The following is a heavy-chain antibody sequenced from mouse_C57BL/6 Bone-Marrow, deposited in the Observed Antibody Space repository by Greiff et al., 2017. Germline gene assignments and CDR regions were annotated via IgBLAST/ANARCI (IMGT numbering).Heavy chain of an antibody. Sequence: VQLQQPGAELVMPGASVKLSCKASGYTFTSYWMHWVKQRPGQGLAWIGVIDPSDSYTNYNQKFQGKSTLTVDKSSSTAYMQLSSRTSEDAAIYDCASGLRGWMDYWGQGTAVSVSS. CDR1: GYTFTSYW. J-gene: IGHJ4*01. CDR3: ASGLRGWMDY. V-gene: IGHV1-69*01. D-gene: IGHD2-2*01. CDR2: IDPSDSYT.